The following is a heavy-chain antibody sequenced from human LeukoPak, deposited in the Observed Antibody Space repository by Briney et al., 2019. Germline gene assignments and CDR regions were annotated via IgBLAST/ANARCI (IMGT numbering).Heavy chain of an antibody. CDR1: GFTFSSYW. CDR2: IKQDGSEK. J-gene: IGHJ6*03. Sequence: GGSLRLSCAASGFTFSSYWMSWVRQAPGKGLEWVANIKQDGSEKYYVDSVKGRFTISRDNAKNSLYLQMNSLRAEDTAVYYCARLSSSWPYYYYYMDVWGKGTTVTISS. CDR3: ARLSSSWPYYYYYMDV. V-gene: IGHV3-7*01. D-gene: IGHD6-13*01.